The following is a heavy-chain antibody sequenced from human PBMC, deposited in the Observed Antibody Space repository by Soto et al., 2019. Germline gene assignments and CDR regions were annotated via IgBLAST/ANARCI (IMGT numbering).Heavy chain of an antibody. J-gene: IGHJ4*02. D-gene: IGHD3-10*01. V-gene: IGHV4-38-2*01. CDR2: VDHSGRT. CDR1: GYSINSDYY. CDR3: AKKGYYPSGKINLFDS. Sequence: SETLSLTCAVSGYSINSDYYWGWIRRPPGKGLEWIGSVDHSGRTYYSPSLRSRLTIFIDTSKNQFSLRLTSVTAADTAMYFCAKKGYYPSGKINLFDSWGPGTLVTVSS.